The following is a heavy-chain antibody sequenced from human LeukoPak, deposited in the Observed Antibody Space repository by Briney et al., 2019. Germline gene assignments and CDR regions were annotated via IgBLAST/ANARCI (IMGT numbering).Heavy chain of an antibody. CDR1: GFTFSSYA. Sequence: GGSLRLSCAVSGFTFSSYAMHWVRQAPGKGLEWVAVISYDGSNKYYADSVKGRFTISRDNSKNTLYLQMNSLRAEDTAVYYCAKQERGYDIYSNIDYWGQGTLVTVSS. V-gene: IGHV3-30-3*02. CDR3: AKQERGYDIYSNIDY. J-gene: IGHJ4*02. D-gene: IGHD3-9*01. CDR2: ISYDGSNK.